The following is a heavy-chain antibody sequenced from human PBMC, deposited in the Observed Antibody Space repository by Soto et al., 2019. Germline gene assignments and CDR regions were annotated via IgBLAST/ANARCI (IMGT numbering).Heavy chain of an antibody. D-gene: IGHD2-15*01. V-gene: IGHV4-31*03. J-gene: IGHJ4*02. CDR2: IYYSGST. CDR1: GGSISSGGFY. CDR3: ARTGDPYRIFAV. Sequence: QVQLQEPGPGLVKPSQTLSLTCTVSGGSISSGGFYWSWIRQHPRKGLVWIGYIYYSGSTFYSPSLKSRVTMSVDTSKNHLCLKLTSVTAAETAVYYCARTGDPYRIFAVWGQGTIVSVSS.